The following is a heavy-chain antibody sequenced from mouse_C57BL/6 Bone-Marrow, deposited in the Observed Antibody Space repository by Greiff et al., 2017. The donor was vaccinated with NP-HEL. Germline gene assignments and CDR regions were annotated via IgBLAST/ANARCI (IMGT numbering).Heavy chain of an antibody. CDR2: IDPSDCYT. J-gene: IGHJ4*01. CDR1: GYTFTSYW. V-gene: IGHV1-50*01. Sequence: VKLQQPGAELVKPGASVKLSCKASGYTFTSYWMQWVKQRPGQGLEWIGEIDPSDCYTNYNQKFKGKATLTVDTSSSTAYMQLSSLTSEDSAVYYCASGYYDPLYAMDYWGQGTSVTVSS. CDR3: ASGYYDPLYAMDY. D-gene: IGHD2-3*01.